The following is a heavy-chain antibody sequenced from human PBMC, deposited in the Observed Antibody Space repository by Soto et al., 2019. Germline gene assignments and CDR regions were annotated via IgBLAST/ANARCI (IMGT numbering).Heavy chain of an antibody. CDR1: GFTFSSYG. J-gene: IGHJ6*02. Sequence: GGSLRLSCAASGFTFSSYGMHWVRQAPGKGLEWVAVISYDGSNKYYADSVKGRFTISRDNSKNTLYLQMNSLRAEDTAVYYCAKESRYSDGPFYYYYYGMDVWGQGTTVTVSS. V-gene: IGHV3-30*18. CDR3: AKESRYSDGPFYYYYYGMDV. CDR2: ISYDGSNK. D-gene: IGHD5-18*01.